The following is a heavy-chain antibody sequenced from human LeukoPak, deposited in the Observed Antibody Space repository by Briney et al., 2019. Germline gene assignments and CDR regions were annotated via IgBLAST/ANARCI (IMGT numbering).Heavy chain of an antibody. CDR3: ARTDLYDSSGYY. CDR1: GFTFSSYT. D-gene: IGHD3-22*01. J-gene: IGHJ4*02. CDR2: INHSGST. Sequence: PGGSLRLSCVASGFTFSSYTMNWVRQAPGKGLEWIGEINHSGSTNYNPSLKSRVTISVDTSKNQFSLKLSSVTAADTAVYYCARTDLYDSSGYYWGQGTLVTVSS. V-gene: IGHV4-34*01.